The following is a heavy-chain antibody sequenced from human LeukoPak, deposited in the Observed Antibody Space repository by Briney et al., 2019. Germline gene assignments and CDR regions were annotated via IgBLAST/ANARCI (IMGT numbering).Heavy chain of an antibody. J-gene: IGHJ6*02. CDR2: MNPNSGNT. CDR1: GYTFTSYD. CDR3: ARDWRSYYDYYYYGMDV. Sequence: GASVKVSCKASGYTFTSYDINWVRQATGQGLEWMGWMNPNSGNTGYAQKFQGRVTMTRNTSISTAYMELSSLRSEDTAVYYCARDWRSYYDYYYYGMDVWGQGTTVAVSS. D-gene: IGHD1-26*01. V-gene: IGHV1-8*02.